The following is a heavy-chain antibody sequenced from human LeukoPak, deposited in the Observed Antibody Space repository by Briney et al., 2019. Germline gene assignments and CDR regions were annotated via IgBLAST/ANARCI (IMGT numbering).Heavy chain of an antibody. Sequence: ASVKVSCKASGYTFTGYYMHWVRQAPGQGLEWMGWINPNSGGTNYAQKFQGRVTMTRDTSISTAYMELSRLRSDDTAVYYCAREGYSYGHLNKQDAFDIWGRGTMVTVSS. J-gene: IGHJ3*02. CDR3: AREGYSYGHLNKQDAFDI. CDR1: GYTFTGYY. CDR2: INPNSGGT. V-gene: IGHV1-2*02. D-gene: IGHD5-18*01.